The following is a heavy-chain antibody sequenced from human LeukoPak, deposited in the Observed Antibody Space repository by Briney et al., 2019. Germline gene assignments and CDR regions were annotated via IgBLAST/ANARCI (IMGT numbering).Heavy chain of an antibody. V-gene: IGHV3-21*01. J-gene: IGHJ4*02. CDR2: ISSSRNYI. CDR3: ARDPYYYDSSGYYGEGFDY. CDR1: GFTFSSCS. Sequence: GGSLRLSCAASGFTFSSCSMNWVRQAPGKGLEWVSYISSSRNYIFYADSVKGRFTISRDNAKNSLYLQMNSLRAEDTAVYYCARDPYYYDSSGYYGEGFDYWGQGTLVTVSS. D-gene: IGHD3-22*01.